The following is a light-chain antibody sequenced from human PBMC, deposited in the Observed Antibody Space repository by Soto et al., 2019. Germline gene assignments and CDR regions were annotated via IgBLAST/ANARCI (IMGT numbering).Light chain of an antibody. J-gene: IGKJ2*01. V-gene: IGKV1-5*03. CDR3: QQYSSYSRYT. CDR1: QSISSW. CDR2: EAS. Sequence: DIQMTQSPSTLSTSVGDRVTITCRASQSISSWLAWYQQKPGKAPKLLIYEASNLESGVPSRFSGSGSGTEFTPTISSLQPDDFATYYCQQYSSYSRYTFGQGTKLEIK.